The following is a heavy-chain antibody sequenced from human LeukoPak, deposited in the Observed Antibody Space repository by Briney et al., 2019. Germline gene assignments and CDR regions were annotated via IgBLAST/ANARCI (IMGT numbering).Heavy chain of an antibody. J-gene: IGHJ4*02. CDR1: GYTFTGYY. CDR3: ARGYYDILTGYYMTGFDY. D-gene: IGHD3-9*01. Sequence: GASEKVSCKASGYTFTGYYMHWVRQAPGQGLEWMGWINPNSGGTNYAQKFQGRVTMTRDTSISTAYMELSRPRSDDTAVYYCARGYYDILTGYYMTGFDYWGQGTLVTVSS. V-gene: IGHV1-2*02. CDR2: INPNSGGT.